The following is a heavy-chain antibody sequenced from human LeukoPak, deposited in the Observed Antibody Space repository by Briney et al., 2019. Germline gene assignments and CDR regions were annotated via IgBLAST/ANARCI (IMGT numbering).Heavy chain of an antibody. D-gene: IGHD1-14*01. V-gene: IGHV4-31*03. CDR1: GGSISSGGYY. Sequence: PSETLSLTCTVSGGSISSGGYYWSWIRQHPGKGLEWIGYIYYSGSTYYNPSLKSRVTISVDTSKNQFSLKLSSVTAADTAVYYCARGLASSTNPFDPWGQGTLVTVSS. CDR2: IYYSGST. CDR3: ARGLASSTNPFDP. J-gene: IGHJ5*02.